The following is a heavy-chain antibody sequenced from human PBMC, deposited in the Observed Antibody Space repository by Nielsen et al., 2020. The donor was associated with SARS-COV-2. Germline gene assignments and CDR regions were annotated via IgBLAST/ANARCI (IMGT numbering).Heavy chain of an antibody. CDR1: GFTFSSYW. CDR2: IKQDGSEK. D-gene: IGHD6-19*01. V-gene: IGHV3-7*01. Sequence: GESLKISCAASGFTFSSYWMSWVRQAPGKGLEWVANIKQDGSEKYYADSVKGRFTISRDNSKNTLYLQMNSLRAEDTAVYYCARDRIAVAGMDFDYWGQGTLVTVSS. J-gene: IGHJ4*02. CDR3: ARDRIAVAGMDFDY.